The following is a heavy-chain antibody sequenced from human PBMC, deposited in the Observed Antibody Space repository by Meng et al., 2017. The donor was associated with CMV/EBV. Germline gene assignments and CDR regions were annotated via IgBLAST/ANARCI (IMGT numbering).Heavy chain of an antibody. CDR2: ISSSSSTI. D-gene: IGHD6-6*01. CDR3: ARDRGEYSRSDGYYYYGMDV. CDR1: GFTFSSYS. Sequence: GESLKISCAASGFTFSSYSMNWVRQAPGKGLEWVSYISSSSSTIYYADSVKGRFTISRDNDKNPLYLQMNSLRAEDTAVYYWARDRGEYSRSDGYYYYGMDVWGQGTTVTVSS. J-gene: IGHJ6*02. V-gene: IGHV3-48*04.